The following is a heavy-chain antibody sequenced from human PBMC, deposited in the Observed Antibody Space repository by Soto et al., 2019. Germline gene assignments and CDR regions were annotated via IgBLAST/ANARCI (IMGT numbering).Heavy chain of an antibody. Sequence: SVNVSFKASGCTFSSYAISWVRQAPGQGLEWMGGINRIFGTANYAQKFQGRVTITGDKSTSTAYMELSSLRSEDTAVYYCARDDRSSLSVYYGMDVRGQGTTVTVSS. CDR2: INRIFGTA. D-gene: IGHD3-16*01. J-gene: IGHJ6*02. CDR1: GCTFSSYA. V-gene: IGHV1-69*06. CDR3: ARDDRSSLSVYYGMDV.